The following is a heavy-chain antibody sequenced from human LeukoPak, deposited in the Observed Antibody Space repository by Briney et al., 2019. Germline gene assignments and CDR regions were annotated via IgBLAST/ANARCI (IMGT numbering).Heavy chain of an antibody. D-gene: IGHD3-22*01. CDR1: GGSFSGYY. CDR2: INHSGST. J-gene: IGHJ5*02. CDR3: ARHGSSSGYYPRNNWFDP. Sequence: SETLSLTCAVYGGSFSGYYWSWIRQPPGKGLEWIGEINHSGSTNCNPSLKSRVTISVDTSKNQFSLKLSSVTAADTAVYYCARHGSSSGYYPRNNWFDPWGQGTLVTVSS. V-gene: IGHV4-34*01.